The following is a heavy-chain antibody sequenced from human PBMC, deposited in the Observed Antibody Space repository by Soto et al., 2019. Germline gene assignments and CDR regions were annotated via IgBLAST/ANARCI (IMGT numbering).Heavy chain of an antibody. D-gene: IGHD3-22*01. V-gene: IGHV1-69*01. Sequence: QVQLVQSGAEVKKPGSSMKVSCKASGGTFSSYAISWVRQAPGQGLEWMGGIIPIFGTANYAQKFQGRVTITADESTSTAYMELSSLRSEDTAVYYCARRMKDHYDSSGYHFDYWGQGTLVTVSS. CDR3: ARRMKDHYDSSGYHFDY. CDR2: IIPIFGTA. CDR1: GGTFSSYA. J-gene: IGHJ4*02.